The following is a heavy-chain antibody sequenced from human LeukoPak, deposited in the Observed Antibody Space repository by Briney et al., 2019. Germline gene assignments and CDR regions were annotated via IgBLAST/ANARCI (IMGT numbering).Heavy chain of an antibody. CDR1: GGSISSSSYY. J-gene: IGHJ5*02. D-gene: IGHD3-10*01. CDR2: IYYSGST. V-gene: IGHV4-39*07. Sequence: PSETLSLTCTVSGGSISSSSYYWGWIRQPPGKGLEWVGSIYYSGSTYYNPSLKSRVTISVDTSKNQFSLKLSSVTAADTAVYYCARTTMVRGVANWFDPWGQGTLVTVSS. CDR3: ARTTMVRGVANWFDP.